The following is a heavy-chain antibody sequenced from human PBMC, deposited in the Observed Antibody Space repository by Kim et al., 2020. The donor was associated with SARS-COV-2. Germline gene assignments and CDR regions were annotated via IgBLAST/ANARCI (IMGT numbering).Heavy chain of an antibody. CDR3: ATAPTSSSSPYFDY. V-gene: IGHV3-30*14. Sequence: GGSLRLSCAASGFTFSSYAMHWVRQAPGKGLEWVAVISYDGSNKYYADSVKGRFTISRDNSKNTLYLQMNSLRAEDTAVYYCATAPTSSSSPYFDYWGQG. J-gene: IGHJ4*02. CDR1: GFTFSSYA. D-gene: IGHD6-6*01. CDR2: ISYDGSNK.